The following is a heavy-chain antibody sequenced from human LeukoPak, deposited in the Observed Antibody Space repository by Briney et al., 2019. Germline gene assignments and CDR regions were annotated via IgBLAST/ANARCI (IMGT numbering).Heavy chain of an antibody. CDR1: GFTFSSYA. Sequence: GGSLRLSCAASGFTFSSYAMHWVRQAPGKGLEWVAVISYDGSNKYYADSVKGRFTISRDNSKNTLYLQMNSLRAEDTAVYYCAKGKLGYCSSTSCRYYGMDVWGQGTTVTVSS. V-gene: IGHV3-30-3*01. J-gene: IGHJ6*02. CDR2: ISYDGSNK. CDR3: AKGKLGYCSSTSCRYYGMDV. D-gene: IGHD2-2*01.